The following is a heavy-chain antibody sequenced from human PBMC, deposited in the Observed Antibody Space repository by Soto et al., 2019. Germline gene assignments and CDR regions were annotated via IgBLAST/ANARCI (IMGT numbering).Heavy chain of an antibody. CDR3: ASNIVVVPAAIRGWFDP. J-gene: IGHJ5*02. Sequence: ASVKVSCKASGGTFSSYAISWVRQAPGQGLEWMGGIIPIFGTASYAQKFQGRVTITADKSTSTAYMELSSLRSEDTAVYYCASNIVVVPAAIRGWFDPWGQGTLVTVSS. V-gene: IGHV1-69*06. D-gene: IGHD2-2*02. CDR2: IIPIFGTA. CDR1: GGTFSSYA.